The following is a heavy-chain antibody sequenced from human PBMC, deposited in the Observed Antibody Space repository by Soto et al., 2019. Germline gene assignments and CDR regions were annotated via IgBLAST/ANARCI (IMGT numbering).Heavy chain of an antibody. CDR2: IYYSGST. CDR1: GGSISSYY. CDR3: ARGIGSSWYGDWFDP. V-gene: IGHV4-59*01. Sequence: SLTCTVSGGSISSYYWSWIRQPPGKGLEWIGYIYYSGSTNYNPSLKSRVTISVDTSKNQFSLKLSSVTAADTAVYYCARGIGSSWYGDWFDPWGQGTLVTVSS. J-gene: IGHJ5*02. D-gene: IGHD6-13*01.